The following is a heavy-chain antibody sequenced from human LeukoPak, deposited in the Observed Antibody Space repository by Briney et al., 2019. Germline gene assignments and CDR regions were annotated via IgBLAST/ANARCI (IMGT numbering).Heavy chain of an antibody. D-gene: IGHD3-10*01. CDR1: GGSVTDYY. V-gene: IGHV4-59*02. CDR2: IYYSGNT. Sequence: SETLSLTCTVSGGSVTDYYWSWIRQSPGKGLQWIGYIYYSGNTNYNPSLESRVTISVDTSNNQFSLKLTSVTAADTAVYYCAKSNGYGLVDIWGQGTMVTVSS. CDR3: AKSNGYGLVDI. J-gene: IGHJ3*02.